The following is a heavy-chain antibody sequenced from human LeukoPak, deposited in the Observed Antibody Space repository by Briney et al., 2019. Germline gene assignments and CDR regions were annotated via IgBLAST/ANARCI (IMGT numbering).Heavy chain of an antibody. V-gene: IGHV1-46*01. Sequence: ASVKVSCKASGYTFTSYYIHWVRQAPGQGLEWMGIINPSGGSTNYAQDFQGRVTMTRDTSPSTVYMELSSLRSEDTAVYYCARRELAGSTAYFDYWGQGTLVTVSS. CDR3: ARRELAGSTAYFDY. CDR1: GYTFTSYY. D-gene: IGHD1-26*01. J-gene: IGHJ4*02. CDR2: INPSGGST.